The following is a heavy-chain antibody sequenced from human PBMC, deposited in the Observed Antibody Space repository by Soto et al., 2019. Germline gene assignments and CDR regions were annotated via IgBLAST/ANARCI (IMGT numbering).Heavy chain of an antibody. D-gene: IGHD2-8*01. Sequence: QVQLVQSGAEVKKPGSSVKVSCKASGGTFSSYAISWVRQAPGQGLEWMGGIIPIFGTANYAQKFQGRVTITXXEXTXXAYMELSSLRSEDTAVYYCARLMVYAIRAPYGMDVWGQGTTVTVSS. CDR3: ARLMVYAIRAPYGMDV. V-gene: IGHV1-69*05. CDR2: IIPIFGTA. J-gene: IGHJ6*02. CDR1: GGTFSSYA.